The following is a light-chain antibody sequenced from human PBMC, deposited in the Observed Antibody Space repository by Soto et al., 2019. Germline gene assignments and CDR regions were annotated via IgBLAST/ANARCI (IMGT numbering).Light chain of an antibody. CDR1: SSDVGAYNY. Sequence: QSALTQPRSVSGSPGQSVTISCTGTSSDVGAYNYVSWYQHHPGKAPKLMIYDVSKRPSGVLDRFSGSKSGNTASLTISGLLADDEADYYCCSYAGSYTLDVFGTGTKLTVL. V-gene: IGLV2-11*01. CDR2: DVS. J-gene: IGLJ1*01. CDR3: CSYAGSYTLDV.